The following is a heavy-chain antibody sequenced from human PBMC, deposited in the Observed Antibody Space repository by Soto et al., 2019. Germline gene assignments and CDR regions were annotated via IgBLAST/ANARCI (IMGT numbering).Heavy chain of an antibody. Sequence: TSETLSLTSTVSGGSISSGGYYWSWIRQHPGKGLEWIGYIYYSGSTYYNPSLKSRVTISVDTSKNQFSLKLSSVTAADTAVYYCARDDYYDTSGYLALFDYWGQGTLVTVSS. J-gene: IGHJ4*02. CDR1: GGSISSGGYY. V-gene: IGHV4-31*03. D-gene: IGHD3-22*01. CDR3: ARDDYYDTSGYLALFDY. CDR2: IYYSGST.